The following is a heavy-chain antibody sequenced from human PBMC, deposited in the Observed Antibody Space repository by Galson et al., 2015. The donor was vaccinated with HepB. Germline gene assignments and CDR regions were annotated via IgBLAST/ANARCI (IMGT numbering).Heavy chain of an antibody. D-gene: IGHD3-10*01. V-gene: IGHV1-46*01. CDR1: GYKFTSYY. CDR3: ARGVLLWDGPDY. J-gene: IGHJ4*02. Sequence: SVKVSCKASGYKFTSYYMHWVRQVPGQGLEWMGIINPSGGSTDSAQKFRGRLTMTRDTSTSTVFMELSSLRSEDTAVYQWARGVLLWDGPDYWGEGTLVNVSS. CDR2: INPSGGST.